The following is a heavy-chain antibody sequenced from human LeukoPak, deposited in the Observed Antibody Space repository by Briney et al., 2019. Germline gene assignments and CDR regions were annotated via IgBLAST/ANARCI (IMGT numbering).Heavy chain of an antibody. CDR2: ISGSGGST. CDR3: AKGGRAAGTSYYYYMDV. V-gene: IGHV3-23*01. CDR1: GFTFSSFW. J-gene: IGHJ6*03. D-gene: IGHD6-13*01. Sequence: PGKSLRLSCAASGFTFSSFWTSWLRQAPGKGLEWVSAISGSGGSTYYADSVKGRFTISRDNSKNTLYLQMNSLRAEDTAVYYCAKGGRAAGTSYYYYMDVWGKGTTVTVSS.